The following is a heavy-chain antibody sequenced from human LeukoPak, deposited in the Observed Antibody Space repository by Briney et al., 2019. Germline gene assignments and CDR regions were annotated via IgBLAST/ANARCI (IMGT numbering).Heavy chain of an antibody. CDR3: ARGSNSQFDY. CDR1: GGSISSYY. V-gene: IGHV4-4*09. D-gene: IGHD4-23*01. Sequence: PSENLSLTCTVSGGSISSYYWSWIRQPPGKGLEWIGYIYTSGSTNYNPSLKSRVTISVDTSKNQFSLKLSSVTAADTAVYYCARGSNSQFDYWGQGTLVTVSS. CDR2: IYTSGST. J-gene: IGHJ4*02.